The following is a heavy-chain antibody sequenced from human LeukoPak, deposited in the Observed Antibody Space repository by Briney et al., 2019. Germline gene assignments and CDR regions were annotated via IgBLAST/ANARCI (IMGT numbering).Heavy chain of an antibody. V-gene: IGHV4-61*02. CDR3: ARDAPGSYFDF. CDR1: GGSISSGSYY. CDR2: IYTSGST. Sequence: SQTLSLTCTVSGGSISSGSYYWSWIRQPAGKGLEWIGRIYTSGSTNYNPSLKSRVTISVDTSKNHFSLKLSSVTAADTAIYYCARDAPGSYFDFWGQGTLVTVSS. D-gene: IGHD3-10*01. J-gene: IGHJ4*02.